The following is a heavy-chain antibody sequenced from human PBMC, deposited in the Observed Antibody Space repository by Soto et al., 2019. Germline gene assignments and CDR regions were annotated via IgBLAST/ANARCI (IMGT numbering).Heavy chain of an antibody. CDR2: IYYSGST. CDR1: GGSISSYY. CDR3: ARFNWYFDL. V-gene: IGHV4-59*08. Sequence: QVQLQESGPGLVKPSETLSLTCTVSGGSISSYYWSWIRQPPGKGLEWIGYIYYSGSTNYNPSLTSRVTISVDTSKNQFSLKLSSVTAADTGVYFCARFNWYFDLWGRGTLVTVSS. J-gene: IGHJ2*01.